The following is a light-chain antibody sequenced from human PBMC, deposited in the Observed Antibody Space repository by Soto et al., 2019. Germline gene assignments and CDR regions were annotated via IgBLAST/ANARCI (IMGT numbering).Light chain of an antibody. J-gene: IGKJ2*01. V-gene: IGKV3-11*01. CDR1: QSVSSY. CDR3: QQRSNWTPYT. Sequence: EIVLTQSPATLSLSPGERATLSCRASQSVSSYLAWYQQKPGQAPRLLIYDASNWATGIPARFSGSGSGTGLDFTISSLGPESFAFYYCQQRSNWTPYTFGQGTKLEIK. CDR2: DAS.